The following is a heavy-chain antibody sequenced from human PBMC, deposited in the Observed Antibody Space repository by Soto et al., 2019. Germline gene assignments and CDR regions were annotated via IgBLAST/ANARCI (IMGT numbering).Heavy chain of an antibody. V-gene: IGHV4-59*12. J-gene: IGHJ5*02. CDR2: IYHSGST. Sequence: SETLSLTCTVSGTSISSYYWSWIRQPPGKGLEWIGEIYHSGSTNYNPSLKIRVTISVDKSKNQFSLRLSSVTAADTAVYYCAGGEQLELRRWFDPWGQGTLVTVSS. CDR1: GTSISSYY. CDR3: AGGEQLELRRWFDP. D-gene: IGHD1-7*01.